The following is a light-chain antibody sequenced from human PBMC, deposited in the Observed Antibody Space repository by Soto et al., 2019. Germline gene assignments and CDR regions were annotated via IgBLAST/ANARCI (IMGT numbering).Light chain of an antibody. CDR1: QSITYY. J-gene: IGKJ1*01. CDR2: GAS. V-gene: IGKV1-39*01. Sequence: DIQMTQSPSSLSASVGDRVTITCRASQSITYYLNWYQQKPGKAPKLLIYGASYLQSGVPSRFSGSRSGPDFTLTISSLQPEDFATYYCQQSYSSPPTFGQGTKVDI. CDR3: QQSYSSPPT.